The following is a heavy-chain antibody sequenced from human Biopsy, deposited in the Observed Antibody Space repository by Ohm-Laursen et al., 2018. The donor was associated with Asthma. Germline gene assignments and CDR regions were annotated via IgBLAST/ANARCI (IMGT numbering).Heavy chain of an antibody. J-gene: IGHJ4*02. D-gene: IGHD4-17*01. CDR1: GGSFSNFA. CDR3: ASDFPKDYVRYNFQF. CDR2: ILTKFDIT. V-gene: IGHV1-69*04. Sequence: GSSVKVSCNASGGSFSNFAFSWVRQAPGHGLEWMGTILTKFDITSYAEKFQGRVTITADKSTSTTYMELSRLRSEDTAVYYCASDFPKDYVRYNFQFWGQGTLVTVSS.